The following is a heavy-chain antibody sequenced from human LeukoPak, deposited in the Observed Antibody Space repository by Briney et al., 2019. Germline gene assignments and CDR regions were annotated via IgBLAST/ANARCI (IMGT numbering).Heavy chain of an antibody. CDR1: GLTVSSSY. J-gene: IGHJ4*02. Sequence: GGSLRLSCAASGLTVSSSYMSWVRQAPGKGLEWVSIIYNDGSTYYADSMKGRFTISRDNSKNTLYLQVNSLRAEDTAVYYCARAPQYVFYFDYWGQGTLVTVSS. V-gene: IGHV3-53*01. CDR3: ARAPQYVFYFDY. D-gene: IGHD2-2*01. CDR2: IYNDGST.